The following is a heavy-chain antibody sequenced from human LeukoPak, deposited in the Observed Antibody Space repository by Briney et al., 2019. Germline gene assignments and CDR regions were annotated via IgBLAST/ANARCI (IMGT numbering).Heavy chain of an antibody. Sequence: SGGSLRLSCAASGFTFSGYAMHWVRQVPGKGLEWVAVISYDGSNKYYADSVKGRFTISRDNSKNTLYLQMNSLRAEDTAVYYCARASGDSSGYYYLGFDYWGQGTLVTVSS. CDR1: GFTFSGYA. V-gene: IGHV3-30-3*01. CDR3: ARASGDSSGYYYLGFDY. CDR2: ISYDGSNK. J-gene: IGHJ4*02. D-gene: IGHD3-22*01.